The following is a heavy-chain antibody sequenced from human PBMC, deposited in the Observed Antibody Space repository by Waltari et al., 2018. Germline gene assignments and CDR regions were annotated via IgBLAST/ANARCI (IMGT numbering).Heavy chain of an antibody. J-gene: IGHJ6*02. V-gene: IGHV4-59*08. D-gene: IGHD3-10*01. CDR1: GASISSYY. CDR3: ARQLQDNYYGMDV. CDR2: IYYSGTT. Sequence: QVQLQASGPGLVKPSETLSLTSTVSGASISSYYWTWIRQPPGKGLAWIGYIYYSGTTIYNPSLKSRVTMSLDTSKSHFSLKLTSVTAADTAVYYCARQLQDNYYGMDVWGQGTTVTVSS.